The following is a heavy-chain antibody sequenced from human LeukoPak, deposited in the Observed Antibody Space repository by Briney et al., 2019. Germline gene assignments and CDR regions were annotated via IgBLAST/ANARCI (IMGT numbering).Heavy chain of an antibody. Sequence: GGSLRLSCAASGFTFSSYGMHWVRQAPGKGLEWVSGISWNSDSLGYAESVKGRFTISRDNAKNSLYLQMNSLRPEDTALYYCAKDVSIAVAGNLGYWGQGTLVTVSS. CDR2: ISWNSDSL. J-gene: IGHJ4*02. CDR1: GFTFSSYG. CDR3: AKDVSIAVAGNLGY. D-gene: IGHD6-19*01. V-gene: IGHV3-9*01.